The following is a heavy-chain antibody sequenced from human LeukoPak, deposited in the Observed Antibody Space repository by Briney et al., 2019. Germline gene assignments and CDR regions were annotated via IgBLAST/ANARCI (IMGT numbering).Heavy chain of an antibody. CDR3: AKDRSAPHMLWNALDI. CDR2: IISNSRYI. D-gene: IGHD2-8*01. Sequence: GGSLRLSCSASGFTFSRYSMSWVRQAPGKGLEWVSSIISNSRYIYYADSVKGRFTISRDNAKNSLYLQMNSLRAEDTAVYYCAKDRSAPHMLWNALDIWGQGTMVTVSS. J-gene: IGHJ3*02. V-gene: IGHV3-21*01. CDR1: GFTFSRYS.